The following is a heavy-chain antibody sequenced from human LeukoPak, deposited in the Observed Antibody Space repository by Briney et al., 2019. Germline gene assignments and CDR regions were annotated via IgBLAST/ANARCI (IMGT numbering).Heavy chain of an antibody. CDR3: AKGSSWSLYYFDY. V-gene: IGHV4-39*07. Sequence: NSSETLSLTCTVSGGSISSSSYYWGWIRQPPGKGLEWIESIYYSGSTYYNPSLKSRVTISVDTSKNQFSLKLSSVTAADTAVYYCAKGSSWSLYYFDYWGQGTLVTVSS. J-gene: IGHJ4*02. D-gene: IGHD6-13*01. CDR2: IYYSGST. CDR1: GGSISSSSYY.